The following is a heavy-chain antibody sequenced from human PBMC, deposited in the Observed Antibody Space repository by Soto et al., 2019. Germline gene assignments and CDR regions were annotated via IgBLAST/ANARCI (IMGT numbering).Heavy chain of an antibody. J-gene: IGHJ4*02. D-gene: IGHD1-20*01. V-gene: IGHV3-30-3*01. CDR2: VSFDGSNK. CDR1: GFTFSTHA. CDR3: ARDQTGITTTGGGRIDH. Sequence: QVQLVESGGGVVQPGRSLRLSCAASGFTFSTHAMHWVRQAPGKGLECVAIVSFDGSNKYYADSVQGRFTIYRDHSKNTLYLQMSGLTPEDTAVSYCARDQTGITTTGGGRIDHWGQGTLVTVSS.